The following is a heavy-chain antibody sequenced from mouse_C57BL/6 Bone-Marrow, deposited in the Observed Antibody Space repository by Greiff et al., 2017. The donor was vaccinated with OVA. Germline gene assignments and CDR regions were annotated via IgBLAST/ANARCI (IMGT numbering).Heavy chain of an antibody. D-gene: IGHD1-1*01. CDR1: GYPFTDYF. Sequence: QPQQSGPELVKPGASVKISCKASGYPFTDYFINWVKQRPGQGLEWIGWIFPGSGSTYYNEKFKGKATLTVDKSSRTAYMLFSSLTSEDSAVYLCARSDYYGSSLYYYAMDYWGQGTSVTVSS. CDR3: ARSDYYGSSLYYYAMDY. J-gene: IGHJ4*01. CDR2: IFPGSGST. V-gene: IGHV1-75*01.